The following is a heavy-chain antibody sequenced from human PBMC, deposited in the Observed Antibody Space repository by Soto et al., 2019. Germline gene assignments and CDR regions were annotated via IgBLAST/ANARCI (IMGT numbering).Heavy chain of an antibody. J-gene: IGHJ4*02. CDR2: MNPNSRNT. CDR3: AREYYSDSSGYALEK. V-gene: IGHV1-8*01. CDR1: GYTFTSYD. D-gene: IGHD3-22*01. Sequence: ASGKVSCNASGYTFTSYDINCVRQATGQGLEWMGWMNPNSRNTGHAQKFQGRVTMTRNTSISTAYMELSSLRSEDTAVYYCAREYYSDSSGYALEKWGQGTLVTSPQ.